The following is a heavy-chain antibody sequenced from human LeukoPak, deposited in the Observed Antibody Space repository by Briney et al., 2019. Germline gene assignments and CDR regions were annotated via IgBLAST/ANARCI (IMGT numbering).Heavy chain of an antibody. CDR1: GFTFSSFG. D-gene: IGHD6-19*01. V-gene: IGHV3-30*18. CDR2: ISYDGGNK. CDR3: AKVPRQNGWFPLSDY. J-gene: IGHJ4*02. Sequence: GGSLRLSCAASGFTFSSFGMSWVRQAPGKGLEWVAVISYDGGNKYYAESVKGRFTISRDNSKNTLYLQMNSLRAEDTAVYYCAKVPRQNGWFPLSDYWGQGALVTVSS.